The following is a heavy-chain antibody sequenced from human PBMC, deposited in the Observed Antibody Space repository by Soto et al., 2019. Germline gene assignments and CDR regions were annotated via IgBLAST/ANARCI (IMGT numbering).Heavy chain of an antibody. CDR2: IYPGDSDT. J-gene: IGHJ6*02. CDR1: GYSFTRYW. D-gene: IGHD1-20*01. Sequence: PGESLTISCTSSGYSFTRYWIGWVRQMPGKGLEWMGIIYPGDSDTRYSPSFQGQVTISADKSISTAYLQWSSLKASDTAMYYCARNRYNRNLYGMDVWGQGTTVTVSS. CDR3: ARNRYNRNLYGMDV. V-gene: IGHV5-51*01.